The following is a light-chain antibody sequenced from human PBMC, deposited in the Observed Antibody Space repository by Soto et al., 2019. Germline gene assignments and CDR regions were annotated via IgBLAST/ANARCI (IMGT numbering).Light chain of an antibody. Sequence: EIVLTQSPATLSLSPWERAALSCRASQSVSSYLAWYQHKPGQAPRLLIYDASNRATGIPARFSGSGSGTDFTLTISSLEPEDFAVYFCQQYGRSPWTFGQGTKVDI. CDR2: DAS. CDR3: QQYGRSPWT. J-gene: IGKJ1*01. V-gene: IGKV3-11*01. CDR1: QSVSSY.